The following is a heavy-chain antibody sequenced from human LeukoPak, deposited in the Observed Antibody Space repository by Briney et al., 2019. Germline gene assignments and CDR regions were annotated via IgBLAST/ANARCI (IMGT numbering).Heavy chain of an antibody. D-gene: IGHD3-10*01. CDR1: GYTFTNYG. Sequence: ASVKVSCKASGYTFTNYGISWVRQAPGQGLEWMGWISAYNGNTNYAQKLQGRVTMTTDTSTSTAYMELRSLRSDDTAVYYCARDRLTREYYYGSGSDYWGQGTLVTVSS. CDR2: ISAYNGNT. V-gene: IGHV1-18*01. J-gene: IGHJ4*02. CDR3: ARDRLTREYYYGSGSDY.